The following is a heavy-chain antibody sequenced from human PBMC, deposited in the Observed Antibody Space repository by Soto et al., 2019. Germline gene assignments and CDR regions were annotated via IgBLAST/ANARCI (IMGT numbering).Heavy chain of an antibody. Sequence: SETLSLTCTVSGDSISSASYFWGWIRQPPGKGLEWIGSVYFVGNSYYNPSLKSRVSISVDASKNQFSLRLSSMTAADTGVYYCVRFYGDYWGQGTLVTV. CDR2: VYFVGNS. V-gene: IGHV4-39*01. D-gene: IGHD4-17*01. CDR3: VRFYGDY. J-gene: IGHJ4*02. CDR1: GDSISSASYF.